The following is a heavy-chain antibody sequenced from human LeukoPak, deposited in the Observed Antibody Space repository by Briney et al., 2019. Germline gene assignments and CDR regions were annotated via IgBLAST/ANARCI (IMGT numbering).Heavy chain of an antibody. CDR3: ARVDPNYYYDSSGYQTAFDI. CDR1: GGTFSSYA. CDR2: ISAYNGNT. V-gene: IGHV1-18*01. D-gene: IGHD3-22*01. J-gene: IGHJ3*02. Sequence: ASVKVSCKASGGTFSSYAISWVRQAPGQGLEWMGWISAYNGNTNYAQKLQGRVTMTTDTSTSTAYMELRSLRSDDTAVYYCARVDPNYYYDSSGYQTAFDIWGQGTMVTVSS.